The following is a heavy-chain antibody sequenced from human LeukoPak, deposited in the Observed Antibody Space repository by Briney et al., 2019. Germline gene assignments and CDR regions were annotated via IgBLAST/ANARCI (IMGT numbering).Heavy chain of an antibody. CDR3: ARRTTYYYGSGNNWFDP. V-gene: IGHV4-39*01. D-gene: IGHD3-10*01. CDR2: IYYSGST. Sequence: SETLSLTCTVSGGSISSSSYYWGWIRQPPGKGLEWIGSIYYSGSTYYNPSLKSRVTISVDTAKNQFSLKLSSLTAADTAVYYCARRTTYYYGSGNNWFDPWGQGTLVTVSS. J-gene: IGHJ5*02. CDR1: GGSISSSSYY.